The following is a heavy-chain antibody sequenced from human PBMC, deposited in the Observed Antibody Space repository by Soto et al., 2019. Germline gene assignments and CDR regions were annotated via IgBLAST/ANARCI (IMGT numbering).Heavy chain of an antibody. J-gene: IGHJ5*02. D-gene: IGHD3-3*01. V-gene: IGHV4-4*07. CDR1: DFTSDYHC. CDR2: IYSSGST. Sequence: SDTLSVTSPFSDFTSDYHCVTWLRQPAGKGLEWIGRIYSSGSTKYNPSLQSRVTMSLDTSKNQLSLRLTSVTADDTAVYYCARGQRFSDWFAPRRHGTLVTVSS. CDR3: ARGQRFSDWFAP.